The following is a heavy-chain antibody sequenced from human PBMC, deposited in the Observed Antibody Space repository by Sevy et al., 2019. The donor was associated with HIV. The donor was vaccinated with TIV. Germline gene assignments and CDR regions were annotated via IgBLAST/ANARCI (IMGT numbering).Heavy chain of an antibody. V-gene: IGHV3-11*06. J-gene: IGHJ4*02. Sequence: GGSLRLSCAASGFTFSDYYMSWIRQAPGKGLEWVSYISSSSSYTNYADPVKGRFTISRDNAKNSLYLQMNSLRAEDTAVYYCARLSKRERITMVRGVPGIDYWGQGTLVTVSS. D-gene: IGHD3-10*01. CDR2: ISSSSSYT. CDR3: ARLSKRERITMVRGVPGIDY. CDR1: GFTFSDYY.